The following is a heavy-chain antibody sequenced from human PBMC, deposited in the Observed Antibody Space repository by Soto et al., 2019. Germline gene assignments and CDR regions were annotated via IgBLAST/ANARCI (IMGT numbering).Heavy chain of an antibody. D-gene: IGHD3-22*01. Sequence: GDSLKISCKGSGYSFTSYWISWVRQMPGKGLEWMGRIDPSDSYTNYSPSFQGHVTISADKSISTAYLQWSSLKASDTAMYYCARHMIVVATGAAFDIWGQGTMVTVSS. CDR2: IDPSDSYT. V-gene: IGHV5-10-1*01. CDR1: GYSFTSYW. CDR3: ARHMIVVATGAAFDI. J-gene: IGHJ3*02.